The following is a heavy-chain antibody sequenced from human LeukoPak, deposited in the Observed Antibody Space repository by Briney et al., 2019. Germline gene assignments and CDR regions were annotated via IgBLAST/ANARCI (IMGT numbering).Heavy chain of an antibody. J-gene: IGHJ4*02. CDR2: ISAYNGNT. V-gene: IGHV1-18*01. D-gene: IGHD3-22*01. CDR3: ARIPYYYDSSGYYLPYYDFDY. CDR1: GYTFTSYG. Sequence: GASVKVSCKASGYTFTSYGISWVRQAPGQGLEWMGWISAYNGNTNYAQKLQGRVTMTTDTSTSTAYMELRSLRSDDTAVYYCARIPYYYDSSGYYLPYYDFDYWGQGTLVTVSS.